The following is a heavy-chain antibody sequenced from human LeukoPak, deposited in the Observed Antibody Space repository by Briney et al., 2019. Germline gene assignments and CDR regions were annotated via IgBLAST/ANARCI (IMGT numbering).Heavy chain of an antibody. CDR2: TSYDGSNK. CDR3: ARDREVVVITTSNY. D-gene: IGHD3-22*01. Sequence: PGGSLRLSCAASGFTFSRYAMHWVRQAPGKRLEWVAVTSYDGSNKYADSVKGRFTISRDNSKNTLYLQMNSLRAEDTAVYYCARDREVVVITTSNYWGQGTLVTVSS. CDR1: GFTFSRYA. J-gene: IGHJ4*02. V-gene: IGHV3-30-3*01.